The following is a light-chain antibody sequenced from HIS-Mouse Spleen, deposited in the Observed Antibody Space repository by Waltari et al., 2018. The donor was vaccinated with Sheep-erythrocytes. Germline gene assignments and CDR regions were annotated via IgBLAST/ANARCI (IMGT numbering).Light chain of an antibody. CDR3: QQYYSTLT. CDR1: QSVLYSPHNKTY. CDR2: WAA. V-gene: IGKV4-1*01. J-gene: IGKJ4*01. Sequence: IVMTQSADSLAVSLGERASDTCKSSQSVLYSPHNKTYLAWHPQNPGQPPKRLIYWAATRESGVPDRFRGSGSGTDFTLTMCSLQAEHVAVCYCQQYYSTLTFVGAPKVEIK.